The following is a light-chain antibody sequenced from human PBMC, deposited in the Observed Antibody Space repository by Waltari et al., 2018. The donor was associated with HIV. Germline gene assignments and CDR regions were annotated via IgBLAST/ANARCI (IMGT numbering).Light chain of an antibody. Sequence: QSVLAQPRSVSGTPGQTVNISCSGSTSNVRNNYVSWYQQVTGVAPKLLIYRNNHRPSGVPDRFSGSKSGTSASLAISGLRTEDEAEYYCAVWDDRLSGRLFGGGTKVTVL. V-gene: IGLV1-47*01. J-gene: IGLJ2*01. CDR3: AVWDDRLSGRL. CDR1: TSNVRNNY. CDR2: RNN.